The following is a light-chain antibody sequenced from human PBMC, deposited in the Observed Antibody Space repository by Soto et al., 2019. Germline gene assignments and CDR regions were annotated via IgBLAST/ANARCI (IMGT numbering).Light chain of an antibody. J-gene: IGKJ5*01. CDR1: QDITNY. V-gene: IGKV1-33*01. CDR3: QHYDHLPIT. Sequence: DIHMTQSPSSLSAAILDRVTITCQASQDITNYLNWYQQKPGKAPRLLLYDASSLETGVPSRFSGSGSGTDFTFTISSLQPEDIATYYCQHYDHLPITFGQGTRLEIK. CDR2: DAS.